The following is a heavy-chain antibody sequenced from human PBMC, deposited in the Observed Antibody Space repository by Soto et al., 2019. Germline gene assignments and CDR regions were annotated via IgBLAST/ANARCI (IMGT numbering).Heavy chain of an antibody. CDR2: INHSGST. CDR1: GGSFSGYY. J-gene: IGHJ4*02. Sequence: SETLSLTCAVYGGSFSGYYWSWIRQPPGKGLEWIGEINHSGSTNYNPSLKSRVTISVDTSKNQFSLKLSSVTAADTAVYYCARGALYCTNGVCYTRYFDYWGQGTLVTVSS. D-gene: IGHD2-8*01. CDR3: ARGALYCTNGVCYTRYFDY. V-gene: IGHV4-34*01.